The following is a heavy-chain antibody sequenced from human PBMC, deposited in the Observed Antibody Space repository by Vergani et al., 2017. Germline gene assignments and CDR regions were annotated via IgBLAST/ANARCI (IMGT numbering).Heavy chain of an antibody. Sequence: EVQLVESGGGVVRPGGSLRLSCVASGFNFDDHGMTWVRQAPGKGLEWVSSVSGSSATPYYADPVKGRFIISRDNSKNTLHLQMNSLRADDTAVYYCTKGSRGYTGYFFDYWGQGTLATVSS. J-gene: IGHJ4*02. D-gene: IGHD5-12*01. CDR2: VSGSSATP. CDR1: GFNFDDHG. CDR3: TKGSRGYTGYFFDY. V-gene: IGHV3-23*04.